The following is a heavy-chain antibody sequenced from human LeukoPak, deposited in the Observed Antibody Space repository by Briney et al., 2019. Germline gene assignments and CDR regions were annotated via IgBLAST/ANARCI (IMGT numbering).Heavy chain of an antibody. Sequence: ASVKVSCMVSGYTLTELSMHWVRQAPGKGLEWMGGFDPEDGETIYAQKFQGRVTMTEDTSTDTAYMELSSLRSEDTAVYHCGTIPRTYYYDSSGYYNYYWGQGTLVTVSP. V-gene: IGHV1-24*01. CDR1: GYTLTELS. J-gene: IGHJ4*02. CDR3: GTIPRTYYYDSSGYYNYY. D-gene: IGHD3-22*01. CDR2: FDPEDGET.